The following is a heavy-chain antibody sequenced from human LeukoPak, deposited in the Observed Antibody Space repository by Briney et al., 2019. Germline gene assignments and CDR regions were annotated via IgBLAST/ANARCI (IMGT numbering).Heavy chain of an antibody. V-gene: IGHV3-30*02. CDR3: AKGLHYPDGSGYPS. CDR2: IRSDGSNK. Sequence: PGGSLRLSCAASGFTFSNYGMHWVRQAPGKGLEWVAFIRSDGSNKYYADSVKGRSTISRDNSKNTLYLQMSSLRAEDTAVYYCAKGLHYPDGSGYPSWGQGTLVTVSS. D-gene: IGHD3-22*01. J-gene: IGHJ4*02. CDR1: GFTFSNYG.